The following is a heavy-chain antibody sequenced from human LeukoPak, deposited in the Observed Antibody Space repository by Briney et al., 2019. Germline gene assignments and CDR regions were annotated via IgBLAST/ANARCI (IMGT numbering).Heavy chain of an antibody. J-gene: IGHJ5*02. V-gene: IGHV3-9*01. D-gene: IGHD3-10*01. CDR2: ISWNSGSI. CDR3: AKDSHSAYGSGTNWFDP. CDR1: GFTFDDYA. Sequence: PGGSLRLSCAASGFTFDDYAMHWVRQAPGKGLEWVSGISWNSGSIGYADSVKGRFTISRDNAKNSLYLQMNSLRAEDTALNYCAKDSHSAYGSGTNWFDPWGQGTLVTVSS.